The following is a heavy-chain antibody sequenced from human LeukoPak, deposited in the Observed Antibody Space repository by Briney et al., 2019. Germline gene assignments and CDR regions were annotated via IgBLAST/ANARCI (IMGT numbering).Heavy chain of an antibody. V-gene: IGHV4-39*07. CDR1: GGSISSSSYY. CDR3: AREGGFYRPLDY. J-gene: IGHJ4*02. D-gene: IGHD3-3*01. CDR2: VHLDGRT. Sequence: SETLSLTCTVSGGSISSSSYYWGWIRQPPGKGLEWIGEVHLDGRTNYNPSLKSRLTMSVDLSENHISLKLTSVTAADTAVYYCAREGGFYRPLDYSGQGTLVTVSS.